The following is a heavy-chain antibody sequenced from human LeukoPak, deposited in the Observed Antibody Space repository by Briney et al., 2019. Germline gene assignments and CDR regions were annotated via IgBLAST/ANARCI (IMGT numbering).Heavy chain of an antibody. CDR1: GFTLSNYN. Sequence: GGSLRLSCAASGFTLSNYNMNWVRQAPGKGLEWVSSISRSSSTIYYADSVKGRFTISRDKAENSLYLQMNSLRAEDTAVYYCARVGGYYYDISGYYYFDYWGQGTLVTVSS. V-gene: IGHV3-48*01. D-gene: IGHD3-22*01. J-gene: IGHJ4*02. CDR2: ISRSSSTI. CDR3: ARVGGYYYDISGYYYFDY.